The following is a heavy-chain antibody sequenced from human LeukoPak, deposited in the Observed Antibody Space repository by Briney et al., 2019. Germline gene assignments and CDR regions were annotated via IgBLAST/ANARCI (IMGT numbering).Heavy chain of an antibody. J-gene: IGHJ6*03. CDR2: IKSYTDGGAT. V-gene: IGHV3-15*01. Sequence: PGGSLRLSCAASGFTFSSYEMNWVRQAPGKGLEWVGRIKSYTDGGATDYAAPVKGRFTISRDDSENTLYLQMNNLKTEDTAVYYCTTIPRDSGTYLYYYYMDVWGTGTTVIVSS. CDR1: GFTFSSYE. D-gene: IGHD1-26*01. CDR3: TTIPRDSGTYLYYYYMDV.